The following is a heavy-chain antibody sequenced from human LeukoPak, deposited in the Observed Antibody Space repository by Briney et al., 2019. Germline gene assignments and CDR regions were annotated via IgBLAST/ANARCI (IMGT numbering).Heavy chain of an antibody. CDR1: GGSVSSGSHH. Sequence: SETLSLTCTVSGGSVSSGSHHWSWIRQPPGKGLEWIGYIYYSGSTNNNPSLKSRVTISVDTSKNQFSLKLSSVTAADTAVYYCARGPLIAAAGTWWGQGTLVTVSS. CDR3: ARGPLIAAAGTW. J-gene: IGHJ4*02. D-gene: IGHD6-13*01. CDR2: IYYSGST. V-gene: IGHV4-61*01.